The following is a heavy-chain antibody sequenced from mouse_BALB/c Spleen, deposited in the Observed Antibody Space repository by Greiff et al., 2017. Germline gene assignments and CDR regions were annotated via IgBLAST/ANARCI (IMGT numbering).Heavy chain of an antibody. J-gene: IGHJ4*01. V-gene: IGHV5-6*01. Sequence: EVKVVESGGDLVKPGGSLKLSCAASGFTFSSYGMSWVRQTPDKRLEWVATISSGGSYTYYPDSVKGRFTISRDNAKNTLYLQMSSLKSEDTAMYYCARQEGDYDFYAMDYWGQGTSVNVSS. CDR3: ARQEGDYDFYAMDY. CDR2: ISSGGSYT. D-gene: IGHD2-4*01. CDR1: GFTFSSYG.